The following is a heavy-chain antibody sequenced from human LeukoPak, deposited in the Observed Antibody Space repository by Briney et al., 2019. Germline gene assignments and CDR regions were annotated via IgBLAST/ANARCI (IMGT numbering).Heavy chain of an antibody. V-gene: IGHV3-23*01. CDR2: ISGSGSTT. Sequence: GGSLRLSCAASGFTFSSYAMNWVRQTPGKGLEWVSTISGSGSTTYYADSVKGRFTISRDNSKTTLYLQMNTLRAEDTAVYYCAKDLRGSGWYFDYWGQGTLVAVSS. J-gene: IGHJ4*02. D-gene: IGHD6-19*01. CDR3: AKDLRGSGWYFDY. CDR1: GFTFSSYA.